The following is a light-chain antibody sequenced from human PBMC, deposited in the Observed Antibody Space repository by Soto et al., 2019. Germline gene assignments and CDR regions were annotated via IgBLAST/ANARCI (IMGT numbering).Light chain of an antibody. V-gene: IGKV3-15*01. CDR3: HQYNNWPPT. Sequence: EMVLTQSPATLSLSPGERCTLSGRASESVTNYLGWYQQKPGQAPRLLISGASTRVTGIPARFTGSGSGTEFTLTISSLQSEDFAVYYCHQYNNWPPTFGAGTKVDIK. J-gene: IGKJ4*01. CDR1: ESVTNY. CDR2: GAS.